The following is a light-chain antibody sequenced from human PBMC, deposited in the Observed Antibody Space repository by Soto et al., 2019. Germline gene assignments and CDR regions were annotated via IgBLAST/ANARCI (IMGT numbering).Light chain of an antibody. J-gene: IGLJ1*01. V-gene: IGLV2-14*01. Sequence: QSALTQPASVSGSPGQSITISCTGTSSDVGDNNYVSWYQQHSGKAPKLMIYDVTHRPSGISNRLSGSKSGNTASLTNSGLPAEDEADYYCSSYTSSSTLYVFGTGTKLTVL. CDR3: SSYTSSSTLYV. CDR1: SSDVGDNNY. CDR2: DVT.